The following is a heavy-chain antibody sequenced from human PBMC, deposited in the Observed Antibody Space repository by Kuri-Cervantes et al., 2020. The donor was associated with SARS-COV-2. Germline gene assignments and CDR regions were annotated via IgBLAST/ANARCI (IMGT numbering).Heavy chain of an antibody. Sequence: ASVKVSCKASGGTFSSYAISWVRQAPGQGLEWMGGIIPIFGTANYAQKFQGRVTITADESTSTAYMELSSLRSEDTAVYYCATVSASIAAPDYYYYGMDVWGQGTTVTVSS. CDR2: IIPIFGTA. D-gene: IGHD6-6*01. CDR3: ATVSASIAAPDYYYYGMDV. V-gene: IGHV1-69*13. CDR1: GGTFSSYA. J-gene: IGHJ6*02.